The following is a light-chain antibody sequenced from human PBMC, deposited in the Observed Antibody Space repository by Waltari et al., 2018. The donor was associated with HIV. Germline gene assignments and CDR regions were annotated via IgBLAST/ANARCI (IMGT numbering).Light chain of an antibody. CDR2: GAS. Sequence: LVLTHSPDTSSLSQAEGATLSCRASQSLRRTYLAWYQQKPGQAPRLLIYGASTRATGIPDRFSGRGSGTDFTLTISRLEPEDFAVYYCQQYDNSPVTFGQGTRLEIK. CDR3: QQYDNSPVT. J-gene: IGKJ5*01. V-gene: IGKV3-20*01. CDR1: QSLRRTY.